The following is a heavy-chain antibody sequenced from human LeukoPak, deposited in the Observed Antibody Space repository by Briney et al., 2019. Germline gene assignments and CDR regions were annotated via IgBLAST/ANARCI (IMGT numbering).Heavy chain of an antibody. J-gene: IGHJ5*02. Sequence: SETLSLTCTVSGGSVSSGSYYWSWIRQPPGKGLEWIGYIYYSGSTNYNPSLKGRVTISVDTSKNQFSLKLSSVTAADTAVYYCARGVKCSSRDQNAFDPWGQGTLVTVSS. CDR3: ARGVKCSSRDQNAFDP. CDR1: GGSVSSGSYY. CDR2: IYYSGST. D-gene: IGHD6-13*01. V-gene: IGHV4-61*01.